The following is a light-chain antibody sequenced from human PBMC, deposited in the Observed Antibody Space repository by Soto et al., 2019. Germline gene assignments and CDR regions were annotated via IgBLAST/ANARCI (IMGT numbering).Light chain of an antibody. CDR2: DVS. Sequence: SVVPRAGKVSRSPGQPNHIISTGNSRSVGAYSYVSWYQQHPGQAPKLLIYDVSNRPSGVSNRFSGSKSGNTASLTISGLQAEDESDYYCSSYTSSSTLVFGTGTKVTVL. V-gene: IGLV2-14*01. CDR1: SRSVGAYSY. J-gene: IGLJ1*01. CDR3: SSYTSSSTLV.